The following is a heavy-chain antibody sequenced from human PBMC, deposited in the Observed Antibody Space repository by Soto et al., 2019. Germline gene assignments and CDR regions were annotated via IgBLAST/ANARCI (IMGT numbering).Heavy chain of an antibody. V-gene: IGHV3-30-3*01. CDR3: ARDRAVAAPNGFDP. CDR2: ISYDGSKK. D-gene: IGHD6-19*01. Sequence: QVQLVESGGGVVQPGRSLRLSCAASGLTIRSYAMHWVRQAPGKGLEWVAVISYDGSKKFHADAVKGRFTISRDNSKNALYLQMNSLRAEDTAVYYCARDRAVAAPNGFDPWGQGTLVTVSS. J-gene: IGHJ5*02. CDR1: GLTIRSYA.